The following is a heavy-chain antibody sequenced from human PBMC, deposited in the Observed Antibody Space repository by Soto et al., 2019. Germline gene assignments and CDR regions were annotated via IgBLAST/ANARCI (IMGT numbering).Heavy chain of an antibody. D-gene: IGHD1-26*01. CDR2: ISGSGGST. Sequence: GGSLRLSCAASVFTFSSYAMRSVRQAPGTGLEWILAISGSGGSTYYADSVKGRFTISRDNSKNTMYLQMNSLRAEDTAVYYCAKDPREWELPYFEYWGQGTVVTVSS. CDR3: AKDPREWELPYFEY. V-gene: IGHV3-23*01. CDR1: VFTFSSYA. J-gene: IGHJ4*02.